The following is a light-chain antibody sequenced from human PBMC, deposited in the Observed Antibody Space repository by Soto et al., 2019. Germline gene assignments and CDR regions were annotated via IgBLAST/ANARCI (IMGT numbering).Light chain of an antibody. CDR3: QQLGT. CDR1: QSVNNN. V-gene: IGKV3D-15*01. Sequence: ETLMTQSPATLSVSPGERATLSCRASQSVNNNLAWYQQKLGQAPRLLIYGASSRATGIPDRFSGSGSGTDFTLTISRLEPEDFAVYYCQQLGTFGQGTKVDIK. CDR2: GAS. J-gene: IGKJ1*01.